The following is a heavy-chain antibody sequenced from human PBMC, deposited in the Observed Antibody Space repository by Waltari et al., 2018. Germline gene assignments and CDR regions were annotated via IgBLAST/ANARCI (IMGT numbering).Heavy chain of an antibody. CDR3: ARLIEVSSGWDYYYGMDV. CDR1: GFTFSSYW. V-gene: IGHV3-7*01. CDR2: IKQDGSEK. Sequence: EVQLVESGGGLVQPGGSLRLSCAASGFTFSSYWMSWVRQAPGKGLEWVANIKQDGSEKYYVDSVKGRFTISRDSAKNSLYLQMNSLRAEDTAVYYCARLIEVSSGWDYYYGMDVWGQGTTVTVSS. J-gene: IGHJ6*02. D-gene: IGHD6-19*01.